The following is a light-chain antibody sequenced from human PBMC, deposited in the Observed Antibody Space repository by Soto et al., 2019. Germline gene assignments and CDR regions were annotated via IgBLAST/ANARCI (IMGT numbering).Light chain of an antibody. J-gene: IGLJ1*01. V-gene: IGLV2-23*02. Sequence: QSALTQPASVSGSPGQSITISCTGTSSDVGSYNLVSWYQQHPGKAPKFMIYGVTKRPSGVSNRSSGSKSGNTASLTISGLQAEDEADYYCCSYAGSNTYVFGTGTKVTVL. CDR3: CSYAGSNTYV. CDR1: SSDVGSYNL. CDR2: GVT.